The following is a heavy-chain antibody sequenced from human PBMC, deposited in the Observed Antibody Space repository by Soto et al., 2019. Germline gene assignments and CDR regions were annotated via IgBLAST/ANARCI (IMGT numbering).Heavy chain of an antibody. Sequence: EVQLLESGGGLVQPGGSLRLSCAASGFTFSSYAMSWVRQAPGKGLEWVSAISGSGGSTYYADSVKGRFPISRDNSKNTLYLQMNSLRDEDTAVYYCAKAKDSSGWYYFDYWGQGTLVTVSS. CDR3: AKAKDSSGWYYFDY. CDR1: GFTFSSYA. V-gene: IGHV3-23*01. J-gene: IGHJ4*02. D-gene: IGHD6-19*01. CDR2: ISGSGGST.